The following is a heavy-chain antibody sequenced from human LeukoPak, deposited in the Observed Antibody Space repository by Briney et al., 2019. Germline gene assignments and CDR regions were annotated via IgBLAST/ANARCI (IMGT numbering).Heavy chain of an antibody. V-gene: IGHV4-39*01. J-gene: IGHJ6*03. Sequence: SETLSLTCTVSGDSISSSSYYWGWIRQPPGKGLEWIGSIYYSGSTYYNPSLRSRVTISVDTSKNQFSLKLSSVTAADTAVYYCARHYYYYYMDVWGKGTTVTVSS. CDR2: IYYSGST. CDR3: ARHYYYYYMDV. CDR1: GDSISSSSYY.